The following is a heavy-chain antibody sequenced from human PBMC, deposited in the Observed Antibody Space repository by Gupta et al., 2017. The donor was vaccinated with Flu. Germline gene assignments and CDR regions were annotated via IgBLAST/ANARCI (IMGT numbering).Heavy chain of an antibody. CDR2: ISYVGSNK. Sequence: VSVISYVGSNKYDAESVRGRFTISRDISRNTLYLQMNSLRPEDTAVLYCARDSRYCTSATCSTPYYYMDVWGKWTTVTVSS. D-gene: IGHD2-2*01. CDR3: ARDSRYCTSATCSTPYYYMDV. V-gene: IGHV3-30-3*01. J-gene: IGHJ6*03.